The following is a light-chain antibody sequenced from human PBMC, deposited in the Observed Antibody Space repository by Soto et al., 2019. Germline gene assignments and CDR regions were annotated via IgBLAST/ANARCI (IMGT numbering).Light chain of an antibody. Sequence: YGLSHLAPVFGTPGHSITIFCTGTSSDVGGYNYVSCYQQHPGKAPKLMIDEVSNRPSGVSNRLSGSESGNTASLTISLLQAQDEVDYYCSAYTSSGTPYVFGAGTKVTLL. CDR1: SSDVGGYNY. J-gene: IGLJ1*01. V-gene: IGLV2-14*01. CDR2: EVS. CDR3: SAYTSSGTPYV.